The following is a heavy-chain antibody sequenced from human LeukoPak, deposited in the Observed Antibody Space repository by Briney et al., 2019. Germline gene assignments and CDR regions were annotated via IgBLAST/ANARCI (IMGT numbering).Heavy chain of an antibody. CDR1: GYTFSVYY. CDR3: AADKYYDFWSGNFDL. D-gene: IGHD3-3*01. Sequence: ASVKVSCKASGYTFSVYYLHWVRQAPGQGLEWMGWINPSSGGTNYAQKFQGRVTMTRDTSISTAYMELSSLRSEDTAVYYCAADKYYDFWSGNFDLWGRGTLVTVSS. V-gene: IGHV1-2*02. CDR2: INPSSGGT. J-gene: IGHJ2*01.